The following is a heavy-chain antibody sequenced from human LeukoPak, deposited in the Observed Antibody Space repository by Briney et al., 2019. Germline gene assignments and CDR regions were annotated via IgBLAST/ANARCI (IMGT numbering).Heavy chain of an antibody. D-gene: IGHD5-18*01. CDR1: GFTFSSYG. V-gene: IGHV3-23*01. CDR3: AKVGTAMVNGSFYDY. CDR2: ISDSGGST. Sequence: GVSVTLSCAASGFTFSSYGMSWLREAPGKGLEWFSAISDSGGSTYYAHSVKDRFTISRENSKDTLYLQMNSLRAEDTAVYYCAKVGTAMVNGSFYDYWGPGTPVTVSS. J-gene: IGHJ4*02.